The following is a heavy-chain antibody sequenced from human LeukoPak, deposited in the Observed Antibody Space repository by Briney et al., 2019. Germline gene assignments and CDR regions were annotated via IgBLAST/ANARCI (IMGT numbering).Heavy chain of an antibody. D-gene: IGHD3-10*01. CDR3: ARRGKYWYFDL. J-gene: IGHJ2*01. CDR2: IDSDGSST. Sequence: GGSLRLSCAASGFTVSSNYMSWVRQAPGKGLVWVSRIDSDGSSTRCADSVKGRFTISRDNAKNTLYLEMNSLRAEDTAVYYCARRGKYWYFDLWGRGTLVTVSS. V-gene: IGHV3-74*01. CDR1: GFTVSSNY.